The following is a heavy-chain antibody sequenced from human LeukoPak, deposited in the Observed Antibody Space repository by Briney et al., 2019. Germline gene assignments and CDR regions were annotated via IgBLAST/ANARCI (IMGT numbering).Heavy chain of an antibody. V-gene: IGHV3-23*01. D-gene: IGHD1-1*01. CDR3: AKDYQRGYFDP. Sequence: GGSLRLSCAASGFTFSNYGMTWVRQAPGKGLDWASTITTSGGTTYYADSVKGRFTISRDNSKNTLYLQMNSLRADDTAVYYCAKDYQRGYFDPWGQGTLVTVSS. J-gene: IGHJ5*02. CDR2: ITTSGGTT. CDR1: GFTFSNYG.